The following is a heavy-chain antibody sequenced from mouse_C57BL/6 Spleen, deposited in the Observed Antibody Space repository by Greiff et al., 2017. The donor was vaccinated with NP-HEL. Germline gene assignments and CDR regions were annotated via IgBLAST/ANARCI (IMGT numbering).Heavy chain of an antibody. Sequence: VQLQQPGAELVRPGSSVKLSCKASGYTFTSYWMDWVKQRPGQGLEWIGNIYPSDSETHYNQKFKDKATLTVDKSSSTAYMQLSSLTSEDSAVYYCARAVSSYWYFDVWGTGTTVTVSS. CDR2: IYPSDSET. CDR1: GYTFTSYW. CDR3: ARAVSSYWYFDV. J-gene: IGHJ1*03. D-gene: IGHD1-1*01. V-gene: IGHV1-61*01.